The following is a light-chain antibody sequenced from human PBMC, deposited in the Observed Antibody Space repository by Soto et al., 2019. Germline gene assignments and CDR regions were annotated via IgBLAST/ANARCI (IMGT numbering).Light chain of an antibody. J-gene: IGLJ3*02. CDR1: TSNIGSNS. V-gene: IGLV1-44*01. Sequence: QSVLTQPPSASGTPGQRVTISCSGTTSNIGSNSVNWVQQLPGTAPRLLIYSNTQRPSGVPDRFSGSKSGTTASLTISELESEDEAEYYCEGWDDSLNGLWVFGGGTKVTVL. CDR2: SNT. CDR3: EGWDDSLNGLWV.